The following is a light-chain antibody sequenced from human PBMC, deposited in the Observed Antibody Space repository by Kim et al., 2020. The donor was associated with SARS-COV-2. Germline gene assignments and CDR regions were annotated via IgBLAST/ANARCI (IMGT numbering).Light chain of an antibody. J-gene: IGKJ4*01. V-gene: IGKV1D-16*01. CDR1: QAISSR. CDR3: QQYETFPLT. Sequence: ASVGDRVTIPCRSTQAISSRLAWYQHKPEKAPKSLIYGVSTLQSGVPSRCSGSGSGTHFTLTISNLQPEDFATYYCQQYETFPLTFGGGTKVDIK. CDR2: GVS.